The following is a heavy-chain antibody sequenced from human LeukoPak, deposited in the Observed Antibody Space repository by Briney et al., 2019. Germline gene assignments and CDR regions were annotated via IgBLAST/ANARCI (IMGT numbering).Heavy chain of an antibody. V-gene: IGHV4-59*08. J-gene: IGHJ4*02. CDR1: GGSISSYY. CDR3: SPLLYSRGP. CDR2: IYYSGST. Sequence: SETLSLTCTVSGGSISSYYWSWIRQPPGKGLEWIGYIYYSGSTNYNPSLKSRVTISVDTSKNQFSLKLSSVTAADTAVYYCSPLLYSRGPGGQGTLVTVSS. D-gene: IGHD2-2*02.